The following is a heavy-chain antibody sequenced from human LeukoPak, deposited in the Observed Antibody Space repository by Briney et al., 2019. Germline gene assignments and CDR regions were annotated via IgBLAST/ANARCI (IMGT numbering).Heavy chain of an antibody. CDR1: GFTFSSYA. CDR3: ARANSSSGFGGAFDI. J-gene: IGHJ3*02. Sequence: GGSLRLSCAASGFTFSSYAMSWVRQAPGKGLEWVSGINWNGGSTGYADSVKGRFTISRDNAKNSLYLQMNSLRAEDTALYHCARANSSSGFGGAFDIWGQGTMVTVSS. V-gene: IGHV3-20*01. D-gene: IGHD6-13*01. CDR2: INWNGGST.